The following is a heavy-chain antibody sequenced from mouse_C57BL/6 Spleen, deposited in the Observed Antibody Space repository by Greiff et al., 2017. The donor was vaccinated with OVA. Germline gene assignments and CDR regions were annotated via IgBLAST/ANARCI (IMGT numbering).Heavy chain of an antibody. Sequence: QVQLQQPGAELVKPGASVKLSCKASGYTFTSYWMHWVKQRPGRGLEWIGSIDPNSGGTKYNEKFKSKATLTVDKPSSTAYMQLSSLASEDSAVYYCARDNWAFDYWGQGTTLTVSS. D-gene: IGHD4-1*01. CDR3: ARDNWAFDY. CDR1: GYTFTSYW. V-gene: IGHV1-72*01. J-gene: IGHJ2*01. CDR2: IDPNSGGT.